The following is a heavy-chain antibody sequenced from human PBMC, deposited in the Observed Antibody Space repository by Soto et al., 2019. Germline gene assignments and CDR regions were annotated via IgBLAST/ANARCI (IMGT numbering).Heavy chain of an antibody. D-gene: IGHD4-17*01. CDR1: GGTFSSYA. CDR2: IIPIFGTA. V-gene: IGHV1-69*12. Sequence: QVQLVQSGAEVKKPGSSVKVSCKASGGTFSSYAISWVRQAPGQGLEWMGGIIPIFGTANYAQKFQGRVTITADESTSTDYMELSSLRSEDTAVYYCARSDYGDYAEYFQHWGQGTLVTVSS. CDR3: ARSDYGDYAEYFQH. J-gene: IGHJ1*01.